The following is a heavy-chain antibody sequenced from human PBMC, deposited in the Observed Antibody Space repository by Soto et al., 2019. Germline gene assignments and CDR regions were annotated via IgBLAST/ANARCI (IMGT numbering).Heavy chain of an antibody. CDR3: ARPYGATYYYYGMDV. Sequence: SLRLSCAASGFTVSSNYMSWVRQAPGKGLEWVSVIYSGGSTYYADSVKGRFTISRDNSKNTLYLQMNSLRAEDTAVYYCARPYGATYYYYGMDVWGQGTTVTVSS. CDR1: GFTVSSNY. CDR2: IYSGGST. V-gene: IGHV3-53*01. J-gene: IGHJ6*02. D-gene: IGHD4-17*01.